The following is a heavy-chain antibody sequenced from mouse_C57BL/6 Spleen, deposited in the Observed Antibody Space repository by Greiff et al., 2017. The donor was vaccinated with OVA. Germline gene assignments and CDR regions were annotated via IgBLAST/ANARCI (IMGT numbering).Heavy chain of an antibody. D-gene: IGHD1-1*01. CDR2: IYPADSET. V-gene: IGHV1-61*01. CDR1: GYTFTSYW. CDR3: ARGPDYYGSSYGFAY. J-gene: IGHJ3*01. Sequence: QVQLQQPGAELVRPGSSVKLSCKASGYTFTSYWMDWVKQRPGQGLEWIGNIYPADSETHYNQKFKDKATLTVDKSSSTAYMQLSSQTSEDSAVYYCARGPDYYGSSYGFAYWGQGTLVTVSA.